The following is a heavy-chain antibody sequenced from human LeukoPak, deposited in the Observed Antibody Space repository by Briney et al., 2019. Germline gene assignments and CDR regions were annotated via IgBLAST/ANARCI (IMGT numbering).Heavy chain of an antibody. J-gene: IGHJ4*02. Sequence: SETLSLTCTVSGGSISSGDYYWSWIRQPPGKGLEWIGYIYYSGSTYYNPSLKSRVTISVDQSKNQFSLKLSSVTAADTAVYYCARSRFYCTNGVCYRGREIDYWGQGTLVTVSS. CDR2: IYYSGST. D-gene: IGHD2-8*01. CDR1: GGSISSGDYY. V-gene: IGHV4-30-4*08. CDR3: ARSRFYCTNGVCYRGREIDY.